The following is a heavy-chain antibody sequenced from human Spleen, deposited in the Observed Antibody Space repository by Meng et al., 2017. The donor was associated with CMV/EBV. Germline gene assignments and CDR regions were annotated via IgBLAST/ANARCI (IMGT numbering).Heavy chain of an antibody. Sequence: SGFTLSNFGMHWVRQAPGKGLEWVAFIRYDASTKYYADSVKGRFTISRDTSTNTLYLQMNSLRGEDTAVYHCAKGGRTGTHAGAFDHWGQGALVTVSS. J-gene: IGHJ4*02. V-gene: IGHV3-30*02. D-gene: IGHD1-1*01. CDR2: IRYDASTK. CDR1: GFTLSNFG. CDR3: AKGGRTGTHAGAFDH.